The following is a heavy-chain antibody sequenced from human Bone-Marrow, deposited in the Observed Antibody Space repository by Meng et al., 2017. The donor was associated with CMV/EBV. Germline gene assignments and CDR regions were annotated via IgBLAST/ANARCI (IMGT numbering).Heavy chain of an antibody. CDR3: VRHITVVPGRGYGVDV. D-gene: IGHD2-2*01. Sequence: GSLRLSCRVSGHSISSDYFWGWVRQPPGKGLEWIGINDSGSTYYNSSLKSRVAISVDTSGTQFSLTLSSVTAADTAVYYCVRHITVVPGRGYGVDVWGQGTTVTVSS. J-gene: IGHJ6*02. V-gene: IGHV4-38-2*01. CDR2: INDSGST. CDR1: GHSISSDYF.